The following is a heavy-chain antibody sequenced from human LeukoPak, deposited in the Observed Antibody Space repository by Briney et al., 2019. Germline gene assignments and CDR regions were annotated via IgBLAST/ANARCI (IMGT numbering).Heavy chain of an antibody. D-gene: IGHD3-3*01. CDR1: GGSFSGYY. Sequence: SETLSLTCAVYGGSFSGYYWSWIRQPPGKGLEWIGDINHSGSTNYNPSLKSRVTISVDTSKNQFSLKLSSVAAADTAVYYCARYRFFEWLQTHLDAFDIWGQGTMVTISS. CDR3: ARYRFFEWLQTHLDAFDI. J-gene: IGHJ3*02. V-gene: IGHV4-34*01. CDR2: INHSGST.